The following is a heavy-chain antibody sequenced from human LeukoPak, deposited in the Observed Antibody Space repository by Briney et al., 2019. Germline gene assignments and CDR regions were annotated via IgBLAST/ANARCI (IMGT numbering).Heavy chain of an antibody. CDR2: INHSGST. J-gene: IGHJ5*02. D-gene: IGHD6-19*01. V-gene: IGHV4-39*01. Sequence: PSETLSLTCTVSGGSISSGDHYWSWIRQPPGKGLEWIGEINHSGSTNYNPSLKSRVTISVDMSKNQFSLKLSSVTAADTAVYYCARQTIAVAARGDWFDPWGQGTLVTVSS. CDR1: GGSISSGDHY. CDR3: ARQTIAVAARGDWFDP.